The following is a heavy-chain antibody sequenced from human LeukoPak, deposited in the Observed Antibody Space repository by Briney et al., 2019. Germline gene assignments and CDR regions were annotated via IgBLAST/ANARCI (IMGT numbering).Heavy chain of an antibody. CDR3: AAPRRGYSYGGFDY. D-gene: IGHD5-18*01. J-gene: IGHJ4*02. CDR1: GGSISSYY. V-gene: IGHV4-59*08. Sequence: SETLSLTCTVSGGSISSYYWSWIRQPPGKGLEWIGYIYYSGSTNYNPSLKSRVTISVDTSKNQFSLKLSSVTAADAAVYYCAAPRRGYSYGGFDYWGQGTLVTVSS. CDR2: IYYSGST.